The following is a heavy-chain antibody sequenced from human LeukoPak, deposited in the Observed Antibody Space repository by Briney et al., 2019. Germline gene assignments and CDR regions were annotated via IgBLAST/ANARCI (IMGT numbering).Heavy chain of an antibody. Sequence: SETLSLTCTVSGGSISSHYWSWIRQPPGKGLEWIGYIYTSGSTNYNPSLKSRVTISVDTSKNQFSLKLSSVTAADTAVYYCARQSIPHFGYYYYMDVWGKGTTVTVSS. CDR1: GGSISSHY. CDR3: ARQSIPHFGYYYYMDV. D-gene: IGHD2-21*01. CDR2: IYTSGST. V-gene: IGHV4-4*09. J-gene: IGHJ6*03.